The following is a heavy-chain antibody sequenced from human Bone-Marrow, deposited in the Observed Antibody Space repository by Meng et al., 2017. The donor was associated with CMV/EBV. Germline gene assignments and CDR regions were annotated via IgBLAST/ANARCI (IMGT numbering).Heavy chain of an antibody. J-gene: IGHJ6*02. CDR3: ARDPAGTYYDFWSGYYGMDV. Sequence: GESLKISCAASGFTFSSYSMNWVRQAPGKGLEWVSYISSSSSTIYSADSVKGRFTISRDNAKNSLYLQMNSLRAEDTAVYYCARDPAGTYYDFWSGYYGMDVWGQGTTATVSS. CDR2: ISSSSSTI. CDR1: GFTFSSYS. V-gene: IGHV3-48*04. D-gene: IGHD3-3*01.